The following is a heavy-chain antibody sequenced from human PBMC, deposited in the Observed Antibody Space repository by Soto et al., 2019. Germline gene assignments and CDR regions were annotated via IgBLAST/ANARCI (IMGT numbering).Heavy chain of an antibody. Sequence: GGSLRLSCAASGFTFSTSWMHWVRQAAGKGLMWVSRINSDASTTNYADSVKGRFTISRDNAKNTLYLQMDSLTAEDTAVYYCARGPSGWFGYDYWGQGTLVTVSS. J-gene: IGHJ4*02. CDR2: INSDASTT. CDR1: GFTFSTSW. CDR3: ARGPSGWFGYDY. D-gene: IGHD6-19*01. V-gene: IGHV3-74*01.